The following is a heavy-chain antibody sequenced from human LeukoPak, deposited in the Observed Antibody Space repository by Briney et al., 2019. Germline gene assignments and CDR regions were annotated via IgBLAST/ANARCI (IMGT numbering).Heavy chain of an antibody. J-gene: IGHJ4*02. CDR3: ARAQSSNYYGSGSYFDY. Sequence: SETLSLTCTVSGGSISSYYWSWIRQPPGKGLEWIGYIYYSGSTNYNPSLKSRVTISVDTSKNQFSLKLSSVTAADTAVYYCARAQSSNYYGSGSYFDYWGQGTLVTVSS. CDR1: GGSISSYY. V-gene: IGHV4-59*08. CDR2: IYYSGST. D-gene: IGHD3-10*01.